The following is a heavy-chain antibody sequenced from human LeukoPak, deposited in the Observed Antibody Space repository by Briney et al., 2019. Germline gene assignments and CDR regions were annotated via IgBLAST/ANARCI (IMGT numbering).Heavy chain of an antibody. D-gene: IGHD5-18*01. J-gene: IGHJ4*02. CDR3: AKKAQGEIQLWLGRPRGRYYFDY. CDR1: GFTFSSYA. CDR2: ISGSGGST. Sequence: GGSLRLSCAASGFTFSSYAMSWVRQAPGKGLEWVSAISGSGGSTYYADSVKGRFTISRDNSKNTLYLQMNSLRAEDTAVYYCAKKAQGEIQLWLGRPRGRYYFDYWGQGTLVTVSS. V-gene: IGHV3-23*01.